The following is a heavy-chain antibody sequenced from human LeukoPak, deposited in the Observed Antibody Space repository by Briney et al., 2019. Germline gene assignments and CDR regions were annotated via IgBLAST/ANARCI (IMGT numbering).Heavy chain of an antibody. CDR3: ARDLYSSSWYYY. CDR1: GGTFSSYA. J-gene: IGHJ4*02. V-gene: IGHV1-69*13. Sequence: ASVKVSCKASGGTFSSYAISWVRQAPGQGLEWMGGIIPNFGTANYAQKFQGRVTITADESTRTAYMELSSLRSEDTAVYYCARDLYSSSWYYYWGQGTLVTVSS. CDR2: IIPNFGTA. D-gene: IGHD6-13*01.